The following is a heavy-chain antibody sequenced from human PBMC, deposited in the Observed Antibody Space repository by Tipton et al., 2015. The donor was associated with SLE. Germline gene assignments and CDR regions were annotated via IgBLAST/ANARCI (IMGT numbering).Heavy chain of an antibody. CDR1: CGSMNDFY. CDR2: IYYTGSS. V-gene: IGHV4-59*07. J-gene: IGHJ4*02. CDR3: ARSMLTTKRVFDY. D-gene: IGHD3-16*01. Sequence: TLSLTCTVSCGSMNDFYWSWIRQPPGKGLAWIGDIYYTGSSNHNPSLEGRVTMSVDTSKNQFSLSVNSVTAADTAVYYCARSMLTTKRVFDYWGQGTLVTVSS.